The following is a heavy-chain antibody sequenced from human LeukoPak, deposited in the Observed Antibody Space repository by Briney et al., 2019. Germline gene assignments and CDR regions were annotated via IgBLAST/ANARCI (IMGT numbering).Heavy chain of an antibody. D-gene: IGHD2-2*01. J-gene: IGHJ4*02. CDR1: GDSVSSNSAA. CDR2: TYYRSKWYN. Sequence: SGPGLVKPSQTLSLTCAISGDSVSSNSAAWNWIRQSPSRGLEWLGRTYYRSKWYNDYAVSVKSRITINPATSKNQFSLQLNSVTPEDTAVYYCARSNPRYCSSTSCLRGAFDYWGQGTLVTVSS. CDR3: ARSNPRYCSSTSCLRGAFDY. V-gene: IGHV6-1*01.